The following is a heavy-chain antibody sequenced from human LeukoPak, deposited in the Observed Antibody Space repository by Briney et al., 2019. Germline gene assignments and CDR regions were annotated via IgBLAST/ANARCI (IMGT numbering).Heavy chain of an antibody. CDR2: ISGSGSST. V-gene: IGHV3-23*01. D-gene: IGHD3-9*01. J-gene: IGHJ6*02. CDR1: GFTFSTYA. CDR3: ARDDYDIVTGYYSMYSYGVDV. Sequence: GGSLRLSCAASGFTFSTYAMSWVRQAPGKGLEWVSSISGSGSSTSYADSVKGLFTISRDNTKNSLFLQMNSLRAEDTAVYFCARDDYDIVTGYYSMYSYGVDVWGQGTAVTVSS.